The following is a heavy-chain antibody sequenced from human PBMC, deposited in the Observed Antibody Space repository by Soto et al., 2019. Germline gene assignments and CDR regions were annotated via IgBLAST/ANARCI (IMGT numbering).Heavy chain of an antibody. CDR3: VRALCGGDCYTGNWFDP. V-gene: IGHV3-7*03. J-gene: IGHJ5*02. CDR2: INKDGSDK. Sequence: PXGSLKLSCLASGFSFGAYWMSWVRQAPGKGLEWVANINKDGSDKYYVDSVKGRFTISRDNARKLLYLQMNSLRVEDTAVYYCVRALCGGDCYTGNWFDPWGQGTVVTVSS. D-gene: IGHD2-21*02. CDR1: GFSFGAYW.